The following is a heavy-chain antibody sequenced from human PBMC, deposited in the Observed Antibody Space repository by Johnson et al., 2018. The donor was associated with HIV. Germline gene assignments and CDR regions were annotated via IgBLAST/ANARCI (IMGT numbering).Heavy chain of an antibody. CDR2: IWYDGSNK. CDR1: GFTFSSYG. Sequence: QVQLVESGGGVVQPGGSLRLSCAASGFTFSSYGMHWVRQAPGKGLEWVAFIWYDGSNKYYADSVKGRFTISRDNSKNTLYLQMNSLRAEDTAVYYCAKDGAWGADAFDIWGQGTMVTVSS. CDR3: AKDGAWGADAFDI. V-gene: IGHV3-30*02. J-gene: IGHJ3*02. D-gene: IGHD3-16*01.